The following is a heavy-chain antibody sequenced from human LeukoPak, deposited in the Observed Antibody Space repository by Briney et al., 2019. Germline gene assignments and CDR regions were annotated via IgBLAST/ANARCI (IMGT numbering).Heavy chain of an antibody. CDR3: ARDSVTWYAFDI. CDR1: GFTFSSYS. Sequence: GGSLRLSCAASGFTFSSYSMNWVRQAPGKGLEWVSSISSSSSYIYYADSVKARFTISRDNAKNSLYLQMNSLRAEDTAVYYCARDSVTWYAFDIWGQGTMVTVSS. J-gene: IGHJ3*02. CDR2: ISSSSSYI. D-gene: IGHD2-21*02. V-gene: IGHV3-21*01.